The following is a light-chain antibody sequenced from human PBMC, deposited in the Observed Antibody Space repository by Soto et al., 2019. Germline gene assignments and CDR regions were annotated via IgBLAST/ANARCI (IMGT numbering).Light chain of an antibody. Sequence: EVMLTQSPATLSLSPGERATLSGRASQSVSSYLAWYQQKPGQAPRLLIYDASNRATGIPARFSGSGSGTDFALTISRREPEDFAVYYWQQRSNWITFGQGTRLEIK. CDR2: DAS. V-gene: IGKV3-11*01. CDR3: QQRSNWIT. J-gene: IGKJ5*01. CDR1: QSVSSY.